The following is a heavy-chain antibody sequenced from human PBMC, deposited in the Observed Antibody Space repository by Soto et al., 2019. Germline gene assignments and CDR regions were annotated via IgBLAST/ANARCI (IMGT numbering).Heavy chain of an antibody. CDR1: GYSFSDYH. D-gene: IGHD2-8*01. Sequence: ASVKVSCKASGYSFSDYHIHWVRQAPGQGLEWLGRINPKSGGTSSAQKFQGWVTMTRDTSISTAYMELTRLRSDDTAVYFCARGHSTDCSNGVCSFFYNHEMDVWGQGTTVTVSS. CDR2: INPKSGGT. CDR3: ARGHSTDCSNGVCSFFYNHEMDV. J-gene: IGHJ6*02. V-gene: IGHV1-2*04.